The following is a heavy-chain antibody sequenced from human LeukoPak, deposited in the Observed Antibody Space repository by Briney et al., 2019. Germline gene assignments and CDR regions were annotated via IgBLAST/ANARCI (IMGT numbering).Heavy chain of an antibody. CDR2: IYYSGST. Sequence: SETLSLTSTVSSGSISNYYWSWIRQPPGKGLEWIGYIYYSGSTNYNPSLKSRVTISVDTSKNQFSLNLSSVTAADTAVYYCARDHPYYYGSGLPGYAFDIWGQGTMVTVSS. CDR1: SGSISNYY. D-gene: IGHD3-10*01. CDR3: ARDHPYYYGSGLPGYAFDI. J-gene: IGHJ3*02. V-gene: IGHV4-59*01.